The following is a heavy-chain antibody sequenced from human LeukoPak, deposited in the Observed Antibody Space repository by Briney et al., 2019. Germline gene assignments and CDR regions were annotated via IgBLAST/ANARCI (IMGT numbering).Heavy chain of an antibody. D-gene: IGHD2-21*02. J-gene: IGHJ4*02. CDR2: INHSGST. V-gene: IGHV4-34*01. CDR1: GGSFSGYY. Sequence: KPSETLSLTCAVYGGSFSGYYWSWIRQPPGKGLEWIGEINHSGSTNYTPSLKSRVTISVDTSKNQFSLKLSSVTAADTAVYYCAGAQADCGGDCYSTYFDYWGQGTLVTVSS. CDR3: AGAQADCGGDCYSTYFDY.